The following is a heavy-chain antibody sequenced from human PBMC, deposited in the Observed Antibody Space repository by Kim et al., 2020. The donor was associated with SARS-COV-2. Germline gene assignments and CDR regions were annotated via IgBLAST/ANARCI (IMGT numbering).Heavy chain of an antibody. Sequence: GGSLRLSCAASGFTFSNYAMYWVRQTPGKGLEWVAVIFYDGTKTYYGDSVKGRFTISRDNSKNTLYLQMNSLRAEDTAVYYCVKGSTSFPFYYYGMDVWGQGTLVTVSS. V-gene: IGHV3-30*18. CDR1: GFTFSNYA. CDR3: VKGSTSFPFYYYGMDV. J-gene: IGHJ6*02. D-gene: IGHD2-2*01. CDR2: IFYDGTKT.